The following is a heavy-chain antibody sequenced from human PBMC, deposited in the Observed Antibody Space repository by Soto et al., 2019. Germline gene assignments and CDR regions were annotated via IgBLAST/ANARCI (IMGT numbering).Heavy chain of an antibody. D-gene: IGHD3-10*01. CDR3: ATGSPLVRGAVWPKFYYYALDV. CDR2: FDPEEGEA. Sequence: QVQLVQSGPEVRKPGASLKASCALSGHTLIELSIHWVRQAPGKGLEWMGGFDPEEGEAIYAEQFQDRVTMTEDRYTGTAYMELTGLRSEDSAVYYCATGSPLVRGAVWPKFYYYALDVWGQGTPVTVSS. CDR1: GHTLIELS. J-gene: IGHJ6*02. V-gene: IGHV1-24*01.